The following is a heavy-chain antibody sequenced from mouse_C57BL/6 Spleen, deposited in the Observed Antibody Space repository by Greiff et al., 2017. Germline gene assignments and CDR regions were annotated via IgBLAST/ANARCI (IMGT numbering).Heavy chain of an antibody. CDR3: ARSGGYYYGSSYWYFDV. J-gene: IGHJ1*03. CDR1: GYTFTSYW. V-gene: IGHV1-53*01. CDR2: INPSNGGT. D-gene: IGHD1-1*01. Sequence: QVHVKQPGTELVKPGASVKLSCKASGYTFTSYWMHWVKQRPGQGLEWIGNINPSNGGTNYNEKFKSKATLTVDKSSSTAYMQLSSLTSEDSAVYYCARSGGYYYGSSYWYFDVGHRDHGHRLL.